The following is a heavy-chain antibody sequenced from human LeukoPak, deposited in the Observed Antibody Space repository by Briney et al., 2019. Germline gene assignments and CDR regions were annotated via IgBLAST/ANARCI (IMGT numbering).Heavy chain of an antibody. CDR2: ISHDGSNK. J-gene: IGHJ5*02. V-gene: IGHV3-30-3*01. CDR1: GFTFSSYA. D-gene: IGHD6-19*01. Sequence: GGSLRLSCAASGFTFSSYAMHWVRQAPSKGLEWVAVISHDGSNKYYADSVKGRFTISRDNSKNTLYLQMNSLRAEDTAVYYCARDSAAVAGIVSWFDPWGQGTLVTVSS. CDR3: ARDSAAVAGIVSWFDP.